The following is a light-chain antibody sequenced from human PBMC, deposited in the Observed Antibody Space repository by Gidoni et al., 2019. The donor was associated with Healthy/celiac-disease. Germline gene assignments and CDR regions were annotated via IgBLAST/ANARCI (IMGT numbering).Light chain of an antibody. CDR3: QQYNSYSPFT. V-gene: IGKV1-5*01. J-gene: IGKJ3*01. CDR2: DAS. Sequence: DIQMTQSPSPLSASVGDRVTIPCRASQSISSWLAWYQQKPGKAPKILIYDASSLESGVPTRFSGSGSGTEFTLTISSLQPDDFATYYCQQYNSYSPFTFGLGTKVDIK. CDR1: QSISSW.